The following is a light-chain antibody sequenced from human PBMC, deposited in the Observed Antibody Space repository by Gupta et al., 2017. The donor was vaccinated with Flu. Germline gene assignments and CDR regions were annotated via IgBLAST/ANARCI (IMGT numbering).Light chain of an antibody. J-gene: IGLJ3*02. Sequence: HSLLIQTPSSPGPPGPKVTISCSGSNSNIGRNTLSWYQQLPGAAPKLIIQNDNQRPSGVPVRFSGSKAGTSASLTISGLQSEDEGDFYCATWDDSLNGPVFGGGTRLTVL. V-gene: IGLV1-44*01. CDR3: ATWDDSLNGPV. CDR2: NDN. CDR1: NSNIGRNT.